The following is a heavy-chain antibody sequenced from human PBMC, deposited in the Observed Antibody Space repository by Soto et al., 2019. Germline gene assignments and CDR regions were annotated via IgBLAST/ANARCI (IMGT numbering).Heavy chain of an antibody. CDR3: ARCIQGDYYYGMDV. V-gene: IGHV1-18*01. J-gene: IGHJ6*02. CDR2: INADYGNT. Sequence: ASVKVSCKASGYTFYSHSISWVRQPPGQGLEWMGRINADYGNTQYAQKFRGRVTMTTDTSTTTVYMELTNLRSDDTAVYYCARCIQGDYYYGMDVWGQGTTVTV. D-gene: IGHD5-18*01. CDR1: GYTFYSHS.